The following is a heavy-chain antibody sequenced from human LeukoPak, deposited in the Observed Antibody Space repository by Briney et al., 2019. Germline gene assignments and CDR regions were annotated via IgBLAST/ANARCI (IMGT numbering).Heavy chain of an antibody. D-gene: IGHD2-15*01. CDR1: GGSISSGGYS. CDR3: ARVVDSVPEYFDL. Sequence: PSETLSLTCTVSGGSISSGGYSWSWIRQPPGKGLEWIGYIYHSGSTYYNPSLKSRVTISVDRSKNQFSLKLSSVTAADTAVYYCARVVDSVPEYFDLWGRGTLVTVSS. V-gene: IGHV4-30-2*01. J-gene: IGHJ2*01. CDR2: IYHSGST.